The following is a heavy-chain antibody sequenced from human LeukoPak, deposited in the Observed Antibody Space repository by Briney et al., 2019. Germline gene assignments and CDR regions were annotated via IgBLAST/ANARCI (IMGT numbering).Heavy chain of an antibody. CDR1: GFTFDDYG. Sequence: GGSLRLSCAASGFTFDDYGMSWVRQAPGKGLEWVSGINWNGGSTGYADSVKGRFTISRDNAKNSLYLQMNSLRAEDTAVYYCAKGIDDYGDYGPGGWGQGTLVTVSS. CDR2: INWNGGST. CDR3: AKGIDDYGDYGPGG. V-gene: IGHV3-20*04. J-gene: IGHJ4*02. D-gene: IGHD4-17*01.